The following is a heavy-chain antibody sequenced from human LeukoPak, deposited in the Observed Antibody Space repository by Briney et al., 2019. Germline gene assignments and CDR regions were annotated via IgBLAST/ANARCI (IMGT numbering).Heavy chain of an antibody. Sequence: SETLSLTCTVSGGSISSYYWSWIRQPPGKGLEWIGYIYYSGSTNYNPSLKSRVTISVDTSKNQFSLRLSSVTAADTAVYYCARDYYDSSGYYSYFDYWGQGTLVTVSS. D-gene: IGHD3-22*01. V-gene: IGHV4-59*01. J-gene: IGHJ4*02. CDR1: GGSISSYY. CDR3: ARDYYDSSGYYSYFDY. CDR2: IYYSGST.